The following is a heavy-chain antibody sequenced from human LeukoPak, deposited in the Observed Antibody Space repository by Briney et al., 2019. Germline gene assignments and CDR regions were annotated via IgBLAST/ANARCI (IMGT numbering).Heavy chain of an antibody. J-gene: IGHJ4*02. Sequence: GGSLRLSCAASGFTFSSYAMSWVRQAPGKGLEWVSAISGSGGSTYYADSVKGRFTISRDNSKNTLYLQMNSLRAENTAVYYCAKGRKAVAGTSYDYWGQGTLVTVSS. CDR2: ISGSGGST. CDR3: AKGRKAVAGTSYDY. CDR1: GFTFSSYA. V-gene: IGHV3-23*01. D-gene: IGHD6-19*01.